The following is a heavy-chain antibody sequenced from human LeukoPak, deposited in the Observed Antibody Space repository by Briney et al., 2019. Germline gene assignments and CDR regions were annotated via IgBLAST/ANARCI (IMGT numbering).Heavy chain of an antibody. CDR3: AKEAYRGSYYDFDY. Sequence: GGSLRLSCAAPGFTFSSYSMNWVRQAPGKGLEWVSSISSSSSYIYYADSVKGRFTISRDNSKNTLYLQMNSLRVEDTAVYHCAKEAYRGSYYDFDYWGQGTLVTVSS. V-gene: IGHV3-21*04. J-gene: IGHJ4*02. CDR1: GFTFSSYS. CDR2: ISSSSSYI. D-gene: IGHD1-26*01.